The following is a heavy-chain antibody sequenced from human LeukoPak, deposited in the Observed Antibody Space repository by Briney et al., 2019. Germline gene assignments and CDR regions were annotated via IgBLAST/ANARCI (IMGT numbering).Heavy chain of an antibody. CDR3: AKLVGAAAGDY. CDR1: GFTFSSYG. CDR2: ISYDGSNK. V-gene: IGHV3-30*18. Sequence: GGSLRLSCAASGFTFSSYGMHWVRQAPGKGLEWVAVISYDGSNKYYADSVKGRFTISRDNSKNTLYLQMNSLRAEDTAVYYCAKLVGAAAGDYWGQGTLVTVSS. J-gene: IGHJ4*02. D-gene: IGHD6-13*01.